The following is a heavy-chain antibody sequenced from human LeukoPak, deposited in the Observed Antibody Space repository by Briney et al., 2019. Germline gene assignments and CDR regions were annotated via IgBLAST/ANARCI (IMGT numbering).Heavy chain of an antibody. J-gene: IGHJ4*02. V-gene: IGHV4-34*01. Sequence: GSLRLSCAASGFTFDDYGMSWIRQPPGKGLEWIGEINHSGSTNYNPSLKSRVTISVDTSKSQFSLKLSFATAADTAVYYCATGRSIRYFDYWGQGTLLTVSS. CDR2: INHSGST. D-gene: IGHD3-9*01. CDR1: GFTFDDYG. CDR3: ATGRSIRYFDY.